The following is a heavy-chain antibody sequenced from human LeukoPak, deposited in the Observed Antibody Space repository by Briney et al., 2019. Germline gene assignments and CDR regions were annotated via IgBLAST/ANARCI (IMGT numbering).Heavy chain of an antibody. J-gene: IGHJ4*02. CDR3: AKDFIPGGAVAGLFDY. CDR2: ISYHGTNK. V-gene: IGHV3-30-3*01. CDR1: GFTFSTYA. D-gene: IGHD6-19*01. Sequence: GGSLRLSCAASGFTFSTYAMLWVRQAPGKGLEWLTLISYHGTNKYYADSVKGRFTISRDNSKNTLYLQMNSLRAEDTAVYYCAKDFIPGGAVAGLFDYWGQGTLVTVSS.